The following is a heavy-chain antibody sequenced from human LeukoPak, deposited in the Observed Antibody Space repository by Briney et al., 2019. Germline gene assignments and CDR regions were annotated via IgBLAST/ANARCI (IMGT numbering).Heavy chain of an antibody. CDR1: GGSINNYY. V-gene: IGHV4-59*01. Sequence: SETLPLTCTVSGGSINNYYWSWIRQPPGKGLEWTGYIHNSGSTYYNPSLKSRVTISVDTSKNQFSLRLSSVTAADTAVYYCARDMRYYYDSSGYYEHGFDIWGQGTMVTVSS. CDR3: ARDMRYYYDSSGYYEHGFDI. D-gene: IGHD3-22*01. J-gene: IGHJ3*02. CDR2: IHNSGST.